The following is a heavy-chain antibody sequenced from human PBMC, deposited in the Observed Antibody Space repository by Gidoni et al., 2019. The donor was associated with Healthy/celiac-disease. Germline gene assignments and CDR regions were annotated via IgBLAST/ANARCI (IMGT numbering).Heavy chain of an antibody. Sequence: QVQRVESGGGVVPPGRSLGRSCAASGFTFRCYAMHWVRQAPGKGLEWVAVISYDGSNKYYADSVKGRVTISRDNSKNTLYLQMNSLRAEDTAVYYCARDVGATVTTGIATAWGQGTLVTVSS. J-gene: IGHJ5*02. D-gene: IGHD4-17*01. V-gene: IGHV3-30-3*01. CDR3: ARDVGATVTTGIATA. CDR1: GFTFRCYA. CDR2: ISYDGSNK.